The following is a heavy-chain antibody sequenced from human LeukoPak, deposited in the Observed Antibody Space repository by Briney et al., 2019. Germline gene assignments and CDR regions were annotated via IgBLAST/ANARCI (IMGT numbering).Heavy chain of an antibody. J-gene: IGHJ4*02. V-gene: IGHV4-39*01. D-gene: IGHD5-12*01. CDR2: MYYSGST. CDR3: ARRSPGGYETFDY. Sequence: SETLSLTCTVSGGSISSSSYYWGWIRQPPGKGLEWIGSMYYSGSTYYNPSLKSRVTISVDTSKNQFSLKPSSVTAADTAVYYCARRSPGGYETFDYWGQGTLVTVSS. CDR1: GGSISSSSYY.